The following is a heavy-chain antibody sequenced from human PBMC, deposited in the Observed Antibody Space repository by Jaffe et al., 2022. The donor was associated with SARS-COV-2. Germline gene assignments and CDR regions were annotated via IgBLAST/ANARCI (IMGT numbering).Heavy chain of an antibody. CDR2: IYPGDSDT. J-gene: IGHJ3*02. D-gene: IGHD3-22*01. CDR3: ARSHLYDTLLWDAFDI. CDR1: GYSFTSYW. Sequence: EVQLVQSGAEVKKPGESLKISCKGSGYSFTSYWIGWVRQMPGKGLEWMGIIYPGDSDTRYSPSFQGQVTISADKSISTAYLQWSSLKASDTAMYYCARSHLYDTLLWDAFDIWGQGTMVTVSS. V-gene: IGHV5-51*01.